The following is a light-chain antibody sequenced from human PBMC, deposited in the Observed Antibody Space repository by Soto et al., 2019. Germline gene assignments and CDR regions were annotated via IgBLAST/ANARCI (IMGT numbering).Light chain of an antibody. CDR2: GNS. Sequence: QAVVTQPPSVSGAPGQRVTISCTGSSSNIGAAYDVHWYRQLPGTAPKLLIYGNSNRPSGVPDRFSGSKSGTSASLAITGLQAEDEADYYCQSYDSSLSGVVFGGGTKLTFL. CDR3: QSYDSSLSGVV. CDR1: SSNIGAAYD. V-gene: IGLV1-40*01. J-gene: IGLJ2*01.